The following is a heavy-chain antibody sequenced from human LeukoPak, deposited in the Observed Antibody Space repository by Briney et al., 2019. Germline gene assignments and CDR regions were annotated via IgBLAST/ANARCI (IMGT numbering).Heavy chain of an antibody. Sequence: GGSLRLSCAASGFTFSNYAMSWVRQAPGKGLEWVSAFSGSGGSTYYADSVKGRFTISRDNSKNTLYLQMNSLRAEDTAVYYCAKRELRSPAPFDYWGQGTLVTVSS. D-gene: IGHD1-26*01. CDR2: FSGSGGST. V-gene: IGHV3-23*01. CDR3: AKRELRSPAPFDY. CDR1: GFTFSNYA. J-gene: IGHJ4*02.